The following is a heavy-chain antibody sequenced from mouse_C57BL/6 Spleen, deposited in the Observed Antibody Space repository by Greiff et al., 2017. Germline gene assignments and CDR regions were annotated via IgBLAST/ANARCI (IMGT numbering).Heavy chain of an antibody. V-gene: IGHV5-9-1*02. J-gene: IGHJ4*01. Sequence: EVQGVESGEGLVKPGGSLKLSCAASGFTFSSYAMSWVRQTPEKRLEWVAYISSGGDYIYYADTVKGRFTISRDNARNTLYLQMSSLKSEDTAMYYCTREPYYYGSSSMDYCGQGTSVTVSS. CDR3: TREPYYYGSSSMDY. CDR1: GFTFSSYA. CDR2: ISSGGDYI. D-gene: IGHD1-1*01.